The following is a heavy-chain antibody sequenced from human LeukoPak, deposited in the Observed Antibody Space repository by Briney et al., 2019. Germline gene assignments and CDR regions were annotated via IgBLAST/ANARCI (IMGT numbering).Heavy chain of an antibody. Sequence: GGSLRLSCAVSGFTFSSYALSWVRQAPGRGLEWVSAISGSGDSTYYADSVKGRFTISRDNSKNALYPQMNSLRAEDTAVYYCAANSPRTDYWGQGTLVTVSS. D-gene: IGHD4/OR15-4a*01. CDR3: AANSPRTDY. CDR2: ISGSGDST. CDR1: GFTFSSYA. J-gene: IGHJ4*02. V-gene: IGHV3-23*01.